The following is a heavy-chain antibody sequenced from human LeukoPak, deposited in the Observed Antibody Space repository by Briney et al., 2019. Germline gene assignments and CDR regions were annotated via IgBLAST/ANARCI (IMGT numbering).Heavy chain of an antibody. V-gene: IGHV4-59*01. CDR1: GGSISKYY. Sequence: SETLSLTCTVSGGSISKYYWSWIRQSPGKGLEWVGYIYNSGATTDYNPSLKNRVTISVDTSKNQFSLKVRSVTAADMAVYYCARAQWYYDGTNYSPSGFDGWGQGTLVTVSS. D-gene: IGHD3-22*01. J-gene: IGHJ4*02. CDR3: ARAQWYYDGTNYSPSGFDG. CDR2: IYNSGATT.